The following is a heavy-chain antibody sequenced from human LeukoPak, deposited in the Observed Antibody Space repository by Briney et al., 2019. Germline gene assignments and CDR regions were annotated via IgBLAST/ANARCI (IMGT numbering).Heavy chain of an antibody. D-gene: IGHD3-10*01. CDR1: GITFSTYG. V-gene: IGHV3-23*01. CDR3: AKDHSWYSGSAPSYDY. J-gene: IGHJ4*02. CDR2: ISGSGDST. Sequence: GGSLRLSCAASGITFSTYGMSWVRQAPGKGLEWVSAISGSGDSTYYAESVKGRFTISRDNSKNTLYLQMNSLRAEDTAIYYCAKDHSWYSGSAPSYDYWGQGTLVTVSS.